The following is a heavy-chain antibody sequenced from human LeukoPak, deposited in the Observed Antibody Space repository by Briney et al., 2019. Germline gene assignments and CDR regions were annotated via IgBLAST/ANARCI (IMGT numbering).Heavy chain of an antibody. Sequence: GGSLRLSCAASGFTFSSYNMNWVRQAPGKGLEWISYIASSSSTIYYADSVKGRFTISRDNAGNSLYLQMNSLRDEDTAVYYCARDPGRSSSWYFDYWGQGTLVTVSS. D-gene: IGHD6-13*01. CDR2: IASSSSTI. J-gene: IGHJ4*02. CDR3: ARDPGRSSSWYFDY. CDR1: GFTFSSYN. V-gene: IGHV3-48*02.